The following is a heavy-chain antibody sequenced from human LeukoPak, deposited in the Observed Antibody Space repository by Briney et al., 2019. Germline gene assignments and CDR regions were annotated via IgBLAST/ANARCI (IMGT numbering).Heavy chain of an antibody. J-gene: IGHJ4*02. CDR3: ARDHIWSSLDYFDY. V-gene: IGHV3-48*03. CDR2: ISTSGSTI. CDR1: GFTFSNYE. Sequence: GGSLRLSCAASGFTFSNYEMNWVRQAPGKGLEWVSYISTSGSTIYYADSVKGRFTISRDNAKNSLYLQMNTLRAEDTAVYYCARDHIWSSLDYFDYWGQGTLVTASS. D-gene: IGHD3-3*02.